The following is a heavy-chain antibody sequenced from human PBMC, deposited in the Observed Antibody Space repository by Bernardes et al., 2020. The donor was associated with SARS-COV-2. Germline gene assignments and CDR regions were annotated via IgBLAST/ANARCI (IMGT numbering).Heavy chain of an antibody. CDR3: AKLMTTVVSPLLAFDY. J-gene: IGHJ4*02. D-gene: IGHD4-17*01. CDR1: GFTFSSYA. CDR2: ISGSGGST. V-gene: IGHV3-23*01. Sequence: GGSLRLSCAASGFTFSSYAMSWVRQAPGKGLEWVSAISGSGGSTYYADSVKGRFTISRDNSKNTLYLQMNSLRAEDTAVYYCAKLMTTVVSPLLAFDYWGQGTLVTVSS.